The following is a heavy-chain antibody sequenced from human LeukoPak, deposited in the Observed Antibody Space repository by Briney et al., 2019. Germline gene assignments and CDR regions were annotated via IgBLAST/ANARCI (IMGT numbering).Heavy chain of an antibody. D-gene: IGHD3-22*01. Sequence: GASVKVSCKASGYTFTSYGISWVRQAPGQGLEWMGWISAYNGNTNYAQKLQGRVTMTTDTSTSTAYMELRSLRSDDTAVYYCARVLMYYYDSSGYYKTFDYWGQGTLVTVSS. J-gene: IGHJ4*02. CDR1: GYTFTSYG. CDR2: ISAYNGNT. V-gene: IGHV1-18*01. CDR3: ARVLMYYYDSSGYYKTFDY.